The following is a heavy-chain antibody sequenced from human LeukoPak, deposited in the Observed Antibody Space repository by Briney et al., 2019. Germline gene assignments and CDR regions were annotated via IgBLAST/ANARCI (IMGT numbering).Heavy chain of an antibody. D-gene: IGHD5-18*01. Sequence: SETLSLTCAVYGGSFSGYYWSWIRQPPGKRLEWIGEINHSGSTNYNPSLKSRVTISVDTSKNQFSLKLSSVTAADTAVYYCARGTGYANWFDPWGQGTLVTVSS. V-gene: IGHV4-34*01. J-gene: IGHJ5*02. CDR2: INHSGST. CDR3: ARGTGYANWFDP. CDR1: GGSFSGYY.